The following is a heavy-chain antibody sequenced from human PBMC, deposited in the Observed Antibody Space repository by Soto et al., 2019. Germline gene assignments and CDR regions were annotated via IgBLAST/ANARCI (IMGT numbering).Heavy chain of an antibody. J-gene: IGHJ6*02. D-gene: IGHD5-18*01. Sequence: AASVKVSCKASGYTFTGYYMHWVRQAPGQGLEWMGWINPNSGGTNYAQKFQGRVTMTRDTSISTAYMELSRLRSDDTAVYYCARDKYHSPNYGMDVWGQGTTVTVSS. CDR1: GYTFTGYY. CDR2: INPNSGGT. V-gene: IGHV1-2*02. CDR3: ARDKYHSPNYGMDV.